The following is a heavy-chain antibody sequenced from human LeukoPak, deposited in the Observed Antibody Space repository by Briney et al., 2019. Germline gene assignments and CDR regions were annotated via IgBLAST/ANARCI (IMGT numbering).Heavy chain of an antibody. D-gene: IGHD3-22*01. V-gene: IGHV3-23*01. CDR1: GFTFSSYA. Sequence: GASLRLSCAASGFTFSSYAMSWVRQAPGKGLEWVSAISGSGGSTYYADSVKGRFTISRDNSKNTLYLQMNSLRAEDTAVYYCAKGDSSGYYYFLYYFDYWSQGTLVTVSS. J-gene: IGHJ4*02. CDR3: AKGDSSGYYYFLYYFDY. CDR2: ISGSGGST.